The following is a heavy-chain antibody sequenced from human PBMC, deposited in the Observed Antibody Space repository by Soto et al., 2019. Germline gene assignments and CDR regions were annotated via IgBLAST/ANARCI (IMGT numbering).Heavy chain of an antibody. Sequence: QVQLVQSGAEVKKPGASVKVSCKASGYTFTSYDINWVRKATGQGLEWMGWMNPNSANTDYAQKFQGRFTVTRNTSISTAYMELSSLRSEHTAVYYCARDQANYGMHVWGQGTTVTVSS. CDR2: MNPNSANT. J-gene: IGHJ6*02. CDR3: ARDQANYGMHV. CDR1: GYTFTSYD. V-gene: IGHV1-8*01.